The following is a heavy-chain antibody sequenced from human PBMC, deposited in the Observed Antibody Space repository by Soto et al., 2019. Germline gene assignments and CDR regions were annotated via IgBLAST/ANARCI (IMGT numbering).Heavy chain of an antibody. CDR2: ISGSGGST. V-gene: IGHV3-23*01. CDR3: AKDRQAYDFWSGYYGDWFDP. Sequence: EVQLLESGGGLVQPGGSLRLSCAASGFTFSTYAMDWVRQAPGKGLEWVSAISGSGGSTYNADSVKGRFTISRDNSKNTLYLQMNSLRAEDTAVYYCAKDRQAYDFWSGYYGDWFDPWGQGTLVTVSS. CDR1: GFTFSTYA. J-gene: IGHJ5*02. D-gene: IGHD3-3*01.